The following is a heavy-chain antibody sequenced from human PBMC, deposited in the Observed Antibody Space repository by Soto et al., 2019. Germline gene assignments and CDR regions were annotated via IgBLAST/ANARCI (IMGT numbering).Heavy chain of an antibody. CDR3: ARDPGVNWA. Sequence: EVQLVESGGGLVQPGGSLRLSCVASGFTVSNNYMTWVRQAPGKGLEWVSNMYSGGGTYYTESVKGRFTISRDSSTNTLYLQKDNVRAEVTAVYYCARDPGVNWAWGKGTTVTVSS. CDR2: MYSGGGT. V-gene: IGHV3-66*01. J-gene: IGHJ6*04. D-gene: IGHD2-8*01. CDR1: GFTVSNNY.